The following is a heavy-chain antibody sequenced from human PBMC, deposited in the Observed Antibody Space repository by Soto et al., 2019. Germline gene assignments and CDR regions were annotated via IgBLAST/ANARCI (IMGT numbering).Heavy chain of an antibody. CDR2: ISSNGGST. D-gene: IGHD2-21*02. Sequence: PGGSLRLSCAASGFTFSSYAMHWVRQAPGKGLEYVSAISSNGGSTYYANSVKGRFTISRDNSKNTLYLQMGSLRAEDMAVYYCAAGYCGGDCYDYYYYGMDVWGQGTTVTVSS. CDR1: GFTFSSYA. CDR3: AAGYCGGDCYDYYYYGMDV. V-gene: IGHV3-64*01. J-gene: IGHJ6*02.